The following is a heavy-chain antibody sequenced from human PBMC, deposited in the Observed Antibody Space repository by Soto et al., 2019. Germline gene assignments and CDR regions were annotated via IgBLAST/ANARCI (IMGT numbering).Heavy chain of an antibody. J-gene: IGHJ5*01. CDR2: IYYTGTT. D-gene: IGHD3-22*01. CDR1: GDSNSSYD. V-gene: IGHV4-59*08. CDR3: ARLGGFYQSLDS. Sequence: TSETLSLTCTVSGDSNSSYDWGWIRQPPGKGLEWIGYIYYTGTTTYNPSIKSRVTISVDSSKNQFSLNLTSVSAADTAVYYCARLGGFYQSLDSWGQGTLVTVSS.